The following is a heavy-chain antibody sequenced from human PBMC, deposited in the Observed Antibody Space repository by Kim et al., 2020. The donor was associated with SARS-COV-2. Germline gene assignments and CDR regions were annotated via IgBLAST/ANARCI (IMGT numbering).Heavy chain of an antibody. V-gene: IGHV3-33*01. CDR1: GVTFSRLG. CDR2: IWHDGSQV. CDR3: AGSTDFDPYDY. Sequence: GGSLRLSCATSGVTFSRLGMHWVRQAPGKGLEWVALIWHDGSQVYYAESVKGRFTISRDNSRDRLFLQMSSLGVDDTAVYYCAGSTDFDPYDYWGQGT. J-gene: IGHJ4*02. D-gene: IGHD2-8*02.